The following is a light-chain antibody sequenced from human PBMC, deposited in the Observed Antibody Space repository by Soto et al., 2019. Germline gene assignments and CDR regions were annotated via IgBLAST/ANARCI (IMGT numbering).Light chain of an antibody. CDR2: GAS. V-gene: IGKV3D-15*01. Sequence: EIVMTQSPATLSVSPGERATLSCRASQSVSSNLAWYQQKPGQAPRLLIYGASNRATGIPDRFSGSGSGTDFTLTISRLEPEDLAVYYCQQYHTSPLLFGQGTKVDIK. CDR3: QQYHTSPLL. J-gene: IGKJ1*01. CDR1: QSVSSN.